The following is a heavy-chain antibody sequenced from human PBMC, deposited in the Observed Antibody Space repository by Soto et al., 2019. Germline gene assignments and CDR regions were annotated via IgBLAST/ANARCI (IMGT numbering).Heavy chain of an antibody. V-gene: IGHV3-30*03. J-gene: IGHJ5*02. CDR2: ISYDESNK. D-gene: IGHD3-22*01. CDR3: ARVYYDSSGLSA. Sequence: QVQLVESGGGVVQPGRSPRLSCAASGFSFSTYGMHWVRQAPGKGLEWVAVISYDESNKYYADSVKGRFTISRDNSKNTLYLQMNSLRAEDTAVYYCARVYYDSSGLSAWGQGTLVTVSS. CDR1: GFSFSTYG.